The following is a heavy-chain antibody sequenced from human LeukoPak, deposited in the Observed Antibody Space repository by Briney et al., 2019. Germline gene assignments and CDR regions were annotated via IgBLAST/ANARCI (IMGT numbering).Heavy chain of an antibody. J-gene: IGHJ3*02. CDR2: IYYSGST. Sequence: SETLSLTCTVSGGSISSSSYYWGWIRQPPGKGLEWIGSIYYSGSTYYNPSLKGRVTISVSTSKHQFTLNLSYVTAGDTAVYYCARATITMALGIPADAFDIWGEGTVVTVSS. V-gene: IGHV4-39*01. CDR1: GGSISSSSYY. CDR3: ARATITMALGIPADAFDI. D-gene: IGHD3-10*01.